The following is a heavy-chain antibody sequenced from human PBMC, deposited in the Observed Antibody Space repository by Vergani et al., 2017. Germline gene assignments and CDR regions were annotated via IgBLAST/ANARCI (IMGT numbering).Heavy chain of an antibody. D-gene: IGHD3-3*01. CDR3: ASGYGFWSGYPYFDY. CDR1: GGSISSYY. J-gene: IGHJ4*02. V-gene: IGHV4-59*01. Sequence: QVQLQESGPGLVKPSETLSLTCTVSGGSISSYYWSWIRQPPGKGLEWIGYIYYSGSTNYNPSLKSRVTISVDTSKNQFSLKLSSVTAADTAVYYCASGYGFWSGYPYFDYGGQGTLVTVSS. CDR2: IYYSGST.